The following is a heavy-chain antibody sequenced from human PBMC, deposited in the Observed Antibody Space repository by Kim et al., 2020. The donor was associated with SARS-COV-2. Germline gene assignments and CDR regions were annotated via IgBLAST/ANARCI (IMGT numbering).Heavy chain of an antibody. V-gene: IGHV4-59*13. D-gene: IGHD2-15*01. CDR1: GGSISNYF. CDR2: IYYSGST. J-gene: IGHJ5*02. CDR3: ARGFGSAGTFYLDH. Sequence: SETLSLTCTVSGGSISNYFWSWIRQPPGKGLEWIGYIYYSGSTNYSPSLKSRVTTSVDTSKNQFSLKLNSVTAADTAVYYCARGFGSAGTFYLDHWGQGTLVTVSS.